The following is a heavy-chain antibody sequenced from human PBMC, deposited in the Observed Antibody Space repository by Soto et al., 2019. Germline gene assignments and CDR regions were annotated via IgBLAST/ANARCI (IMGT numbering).Heavy chain of an antibody. D-gene: IGHD1-26*01. Sequence: ASVKVSCKASGYTFTNYSMHWVRQAPGQRLEWMGWINAGNGNTKYSQKFQGRVTITRDTSASTAYMELSSLRSEDTAVYYCARGGSLYWYFDLWGRGTLVTVSS. CDR2: INAGNGNT. V-gene: IGHV1-3*01. J-gene: IGHJ2*01. CDR3: ARGGSLYWYFDL. CDR1: GYTFTNYS.